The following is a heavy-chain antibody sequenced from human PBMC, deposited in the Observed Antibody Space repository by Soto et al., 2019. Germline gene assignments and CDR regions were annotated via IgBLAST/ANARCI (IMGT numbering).Heavy chain of an antibody. V-gene: IGHV3-48*01. Sequence: EVQLVESGGGLLQPGGSLRLSCAASGFTFSSYSMNWVRQAPGKGLEWVSYISSSSSTIYYADSVKGRFTISRDNAKNSLYLQMNSLRAEDTAVYYCARANYYGSPGDFDYWGQGTLVTVSS. D-gene: IGHD3-10*01. CDR2: ISSSSSTI. CDR3: ARANYYGSPGDFDY. J-gene: IGHJ4*02. CDR1: GFTFSSYS.